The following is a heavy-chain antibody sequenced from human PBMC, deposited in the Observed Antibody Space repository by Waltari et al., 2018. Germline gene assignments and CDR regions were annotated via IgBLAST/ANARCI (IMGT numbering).Heavy chain of an antibody. V-gene: IGHV4-39*01. J-gene: IGHJ5*02. D-gene: IGHD2-2*01. CDR2: IYDSGST. CDR3: AGVPAAVPNWFDP. Sequence: QLQLQESGPGLVKPSETLSLTCTVSGGSISSSSYYWGWIRQPPWKGLEGIGSIYDSGSTYYNPSLKSGVTRSADTAKNQFSLKLSSVTAADTAMFYCAGVPAAVPNWFDPWGQGTLVTVSS. CDR1: GGSISSSSYY.